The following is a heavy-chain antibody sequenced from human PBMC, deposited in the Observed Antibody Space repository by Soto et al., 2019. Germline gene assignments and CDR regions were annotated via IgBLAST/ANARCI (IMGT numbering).Heavy chain of an antibody. CDR2: IYSGGSI. Sequence: PSDTVSLTCGLLGHAISPVKAYGRWIRQRPDKGLEWIGHIYSGGSIYNNPSLTSRVTILVDTSKNQFSLQLSSVSAADTAAYYCARGPSGDKVDYWGQGTLVTVSS. CDR3: ARGPSGDKVDY. J-gene: IGHJ4*02. D-gene: IGHD7-27*01. CDR1: GHAISPVKAY. V-gene: IGHV4-30-4*01.